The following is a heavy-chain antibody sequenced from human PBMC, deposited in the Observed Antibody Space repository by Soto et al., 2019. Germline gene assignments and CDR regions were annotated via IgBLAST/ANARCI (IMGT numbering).Heavy chain of an antibody. J-gene: IGHJ4*02. Sequence: EVQLVESGGGLVQPGGSLRLSCAASGFTFSSYAMHWVRQAPGKGLEYVSAISSNGGSTYYANSVKGRFTISRDNSKNTLYLQMGRLRAEDMAVYYCARDKAQLWGFFDYWGPGTLVTVSS. V-gene: IGHV3-64*01. CDR2: ISSNGGST. CDR3: ARDKAQLWGFFDY. D-gene: IGHD5-18*01. CDR1: GFTFSSYA.